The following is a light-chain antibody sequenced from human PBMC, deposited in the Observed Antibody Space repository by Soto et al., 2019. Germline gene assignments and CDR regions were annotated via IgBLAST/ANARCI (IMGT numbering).Light chain of an antibody. CDR1: SSDVGGYNY. CDR2: DVS. CDR3: SSYTSSVL. V-gene: IGLV2-14*01. J-gene: IGLJ2*01. Sequence: QSALTQPASVSGSPGQSITISCTGTSSDVGGYNYVSWYQQHPGKAPKLMIYDVSNRPSGVSNRFSGSKSGNTASLTMSGVEAEDEDYYYCSSYTSSVLFGGGTKLTVL.